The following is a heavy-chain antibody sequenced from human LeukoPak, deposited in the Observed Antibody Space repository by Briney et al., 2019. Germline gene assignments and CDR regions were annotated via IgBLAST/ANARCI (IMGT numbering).Heavy chain of an antibody. D-gene: IGHD2-15*01. J-gene: IGHJ6*02. V-gene: IGHV3-23*01. CDR3: AKCQTSYCSGGSCYHNYYYYGMDV. CDR2: ISGSGGST. Sequence: GGSLRLSCAASGFTFSSYAMSWVRQAPGKGLEWVSAISGSGGSTYYADSVKGWFTISRDNSKNTLYLQMNSLRAEDTAVYYCAKCQTSYCSGGSCYHNYYYYGMDVWGQGTTVTVSS. CDR1: GFTFSSYA.